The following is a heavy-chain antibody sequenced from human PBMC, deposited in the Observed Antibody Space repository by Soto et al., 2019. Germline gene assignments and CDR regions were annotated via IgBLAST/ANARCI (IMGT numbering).Heavy chain of an antibody. CDR3: ARDLGGQIVDY. J-gene: IGHJ4*02. V-gene: IGHV1-46*01. D-gene: IGHD1-26*01. CDR2: INGYNGST. CDR1: GYTFTSYY. Sequence: ASVKVSCKASGYTFTSYYIHWVRQAPGQGLEWMGMINGYNGSTTYTQKLQGRVTMTTDTSTSTAYMELRSLRSDDTAVYYCARDLGGQIVDYWGQGTLVTSPQ.